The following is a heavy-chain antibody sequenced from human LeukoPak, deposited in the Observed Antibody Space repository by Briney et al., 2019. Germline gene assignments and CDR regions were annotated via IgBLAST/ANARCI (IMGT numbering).Heavy chain of an antibody. CDR3: AADLSESPSNSWYASRA. CDR1: GFTFRSST. V-gene: IGHV1-58*02. CDR2: IFLGSGNP. Sequence: SVKVSCKASGFTFRSSTMQWVRQARGQRLEWIGWIFLGSGNPNYAQKLQERITITRDMSTSTAYMELSRLRSEDTAVYFCAADLSESPSNSWYASRAWGQGTLVTVSS. J-gene: IGHJ5*02. D-gene: IGHD6-13*01.